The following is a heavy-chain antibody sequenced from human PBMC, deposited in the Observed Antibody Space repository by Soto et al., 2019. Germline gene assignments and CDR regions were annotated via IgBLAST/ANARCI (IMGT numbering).Heavy chain of an antibody. CDR3: ARPRGYDILTGYSLSPFDY. V-gene: IGHV4-34*01. Sequence: QVQLQQWGAGLLKPSETLSLTCAVYGGSFSGYYWSWIRQPPGKGLECIGEINHSGSTNYNPSLKSRVTISVDTSKNQFSLKLSSVTAADTAVYYCARPRGYDILTGYSLSPFDYWGQGTLVTVSS. CDR1: GGSFSGYY. CDR2: INHSGST. J-gene: IGHJ4*02. D-gene: IGHD3-9*01.